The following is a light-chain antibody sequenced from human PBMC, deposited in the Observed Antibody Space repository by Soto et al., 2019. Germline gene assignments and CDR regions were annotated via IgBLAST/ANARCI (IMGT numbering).Light chain of an antibody. CDR1: RSDVGGYNF. CDR2: EVT. V-gene: IGLV2-14*01. J-gene: IGLJ2*01. CDR3: SSYVSSSAFVV. Sequence: QSALTQPASVSGSPGQSITISCTGTRSDVGGYNFVSWFQQHPGKAPKLIIYEVTNRPSGISNRFSGSKSGNMASLTISGLQAEDEADYYCSSYVSSSAFVVFGGGTKLTVL.